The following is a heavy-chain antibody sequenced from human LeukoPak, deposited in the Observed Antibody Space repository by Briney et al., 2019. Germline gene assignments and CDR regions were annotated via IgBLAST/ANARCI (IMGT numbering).Heavy chain of an antibody. D-gene: IGHD3-22*01. J-gene: IGHJ4*02. CDR3: AKGLLDSSGYAKIDY. Sequence: PGGSLRLSCAASGFTFSSYGMHWVRQAPGKGQEWVATISYDGSNKYYVDSVKGRFSISRDNSKNTLYLQMNSLRGEDTAVYYCAKGLLDSSGYAKIDYWGQGTLVTVSS. CDR1: GFTFSSYG. CDR2: ISYDGSNK. V-gene: IGHV3-30*18.